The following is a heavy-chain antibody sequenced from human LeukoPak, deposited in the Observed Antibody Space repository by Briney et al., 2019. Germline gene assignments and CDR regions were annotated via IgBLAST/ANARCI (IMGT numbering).Heavy chain of an antibody. V-gene: IGHV4-39*01. J-gene: IGHJ4*02. Sequence: SETLSLTCTVSGGSISSSSYFWGWIRQPPGKGLDWIGSIYYSGSTYYNPSLKSRVTISVDTSKNQFSLKLSSVTAADTAVYYCARHAYSSGWSLDYWGQGTLVTVSS. D-gene: IGHD6-19*01. CDR2: IYYSGST. CDR1: GGSISSSSYF. CDR3: ARHAYSSGWSLDY.